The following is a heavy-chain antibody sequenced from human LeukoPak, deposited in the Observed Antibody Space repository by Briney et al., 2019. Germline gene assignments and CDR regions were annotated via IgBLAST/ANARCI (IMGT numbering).Heavy chain of an antibody. CDR2: VRGSGTDT. V-gene: IGHV3-23*01. J-gene: IGHJ4*02. Sequence: VGSLRLSRAASGLTFSTYVMTWVRQAPGKGLEWVSAVRGSGTDTYYAASVKGRFTIARDNSKNTLYLQMNSLRAEDTAIYYCAKTSRRDSAYDSPFDYWGQGTLVAVSS. CDR3: AKTSRRDSAYDSPFDY. D-gene: IGHD5-12*01. CDR1: GLTFSTYV.